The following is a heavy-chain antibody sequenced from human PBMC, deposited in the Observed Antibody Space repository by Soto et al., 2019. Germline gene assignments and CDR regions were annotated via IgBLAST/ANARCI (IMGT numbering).Heavy chain of an antibody. D-gene: IGHD2-2*01. V-gene: IGHV3-30*18. Sequence: QVQLVESGGGVVQPGRSLRLSCAASGFTFSSYGMHWVRQAPGKGLEWVAVISYDGSNKYYADSVKGRFTISRDNSKNTLYLQMKSLRAEDTAVYYCAKGAGYCSSTSCFDYWGQGTLVTVSS. CDR2: ISYDGSNK. J-gene: IGHJ4*02. CDR1: GFTFSSYG. CDR3: AKGAGYCSSTSCFDY.